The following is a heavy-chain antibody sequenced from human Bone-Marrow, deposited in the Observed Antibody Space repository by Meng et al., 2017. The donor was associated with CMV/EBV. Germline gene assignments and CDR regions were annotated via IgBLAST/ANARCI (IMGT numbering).Heavy chain of an antibody. Sequence: GGPLRLSCAASGFTFDDYGMSWVRQAPGKGLEWVSGINWNGGSTGYADSVKGRFTISRDNAKNSLYLQMNSLRAEDTALYHCARAHLRGGYDYWGQGTLVTVSS. CDR2: INWNGGST. V-gene: IGHV3-20*01. D-gene: IGHD3-10*01. CDR1: GFTFDDYG. CDR3: ARAHLRGGYDY. J-gene: IGHJ4*02.